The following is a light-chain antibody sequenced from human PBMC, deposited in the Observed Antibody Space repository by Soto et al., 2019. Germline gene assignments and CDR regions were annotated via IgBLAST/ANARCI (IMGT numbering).Light chain of an antibody. CDR3: QQYGSSPFT. CDR2: GAS. V-gene: IGKV3-20*01. CDR1: QSVSSSY. J-gene: IGKJ3*01. Sequence: ERVLTQSPGTLSMSPGERATLSCRASQSVSSSYSAWYQQKPRQAPRLLIYGASRMATGIPDRLSGSGSGTDFTLTISRLEPEDFAEYYYQQYGSSPFTFGPGTKVDIK.